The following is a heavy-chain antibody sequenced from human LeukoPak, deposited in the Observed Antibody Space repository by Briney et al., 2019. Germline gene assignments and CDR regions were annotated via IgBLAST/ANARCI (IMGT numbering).Heavy chain of an antibody. CDR1: GYSFTCYW. Sequence: GESLKISCKGSGYSFTCYWIGWVRQMPGKGQEWMGIIYPGDSDTRYSPSFQGQVTISADKSISTAYLQWSSLKASDTAMYYCARPETSSGWYYFDYWGQGTLVTVSS. D-gene: IGHD6-19*01. CDR2: IYPGDSDT. J-gene: IGHJ4*02. V-gene: IGHV5-51*01. CDR3: ARPETSSGWYYFDY.